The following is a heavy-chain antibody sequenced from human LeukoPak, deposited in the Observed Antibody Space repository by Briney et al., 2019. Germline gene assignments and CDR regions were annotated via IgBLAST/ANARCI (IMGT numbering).Heavy chain of an antibody. J-gene: IGHJ4*02. CDR1: GGTFSSYA. CDR3: ARDARPSIGGYYGSQWELYPADY. V-gene: IGHV1-69*05. D-gene: IGHD1-26*01. CDR2: IIPIFGTA. Sequence: ASVKVSCKASGGTFSSYAISWVRQAPGQGLEWMGGIIPIFGTANYAQKFQGRVTITTDESTSTAYMELSSLRSEDTAVYYCARDARPSIGGYYGSQWELYPADYWGQGTLVTVSS.